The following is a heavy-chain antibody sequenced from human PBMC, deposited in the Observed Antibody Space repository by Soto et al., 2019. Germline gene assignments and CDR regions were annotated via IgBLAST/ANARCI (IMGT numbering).Heavy chain of an antibody. CDR1: GFTFDDYA. CDR3: VRSKGGYSYGTPFDY. CDR2: ISWNSGNI. D-gene: IGHD5-18*01. J-gene: IGHJ4*02. Sequence: EVQLEESGGALVQPGRSLRLSCAASGFTFDDYAMHWVRQVLGKGLVWVSSISWNSGNIGYGDSVKGRFTTSRDNAKNSLYLQMNSLRPEDTALYYCVRSKGGYSYGTPFDYWGQGTLVTVSS. V-gene: IGHV3-9*01.